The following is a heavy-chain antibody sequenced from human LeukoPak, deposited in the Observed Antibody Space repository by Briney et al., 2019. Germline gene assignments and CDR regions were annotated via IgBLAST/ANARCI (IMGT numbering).Heavy chain of an antibody. CDR2: ISSSSNYI. CDR3: ARDLLYNWNDGFYYYYGMDV. Sequence: NPGGSLRLSCAASGFTFSTYSMNWVRQAPGKGLEWVSSISSSSNYIYYADSVKGRFTISRDNAKNSLYLQMNSLRAEDTAVYYCARDLLYNWNDGFYYYYGMDVWGQGTTVTVSS. J-gene: IGHJ6*02. CDR1: GFTFSTYS. V-gene: IGHV3-21*01. D-gene: IGHD1-1*01.